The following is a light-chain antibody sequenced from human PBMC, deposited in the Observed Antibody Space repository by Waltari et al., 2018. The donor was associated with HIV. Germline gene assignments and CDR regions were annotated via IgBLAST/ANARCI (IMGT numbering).Light chain of an antibody. CDR1: SGHSNYV. V-gene: IGLV4-69*01. CDR3: QTWGTGIVV. J-gene: IGLJ2*01. Sequence: LVLTQSPSASASLGASVRLTCTLSSGHSNYVIAWHQQRPEKGPRFLMRLKRDGSYTRGDGIPDRFSGSSSGAERYVTISSLQSDDEADYYCQTWGTGIVVFGGGTKLAVL. CDR2: LKRDGSY.